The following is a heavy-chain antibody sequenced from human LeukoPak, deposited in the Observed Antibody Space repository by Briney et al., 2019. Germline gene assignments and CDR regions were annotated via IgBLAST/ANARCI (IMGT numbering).Heavy chain of an antibody. CDR1: GFTFNGYG. V-gene: IGHV3-48*01. J-gene: IGHJ6*03. D-gene: IGHD3-22*01. CDR2: ISSISSTI. CDR3: ARARSSGYHSYYYYMDV. Sequence: GGSLRLSCAASGFTFNGYGMNWVRQAPGKGLEWVSYISSISSTIHYSDSVKGRFTISRDNAKNSLYLQMNSLRAEDTAVYYCARARSSGYHSYYYYMDVWGKGTTVTVSS.